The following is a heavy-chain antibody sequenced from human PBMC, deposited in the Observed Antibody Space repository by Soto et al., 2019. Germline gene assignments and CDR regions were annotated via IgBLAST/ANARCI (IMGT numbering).Heavy chain of an antibody. CDR2: ISAYNANT. V-gene: IGHV1-18*01. CDR1: GYTFTSYG. Sequence: ASVKVSCKASGYTFTSYGISWVRQAPGQGLEWMGWISAYNANTNYAQKLQGRVTMTTDTSTSTSYMELRSLRSDDTAVYFCARDRLGATGDYWGQGTLVTVSA. CDR3: ARDRLGATGDY. D-gene: IGHD1-26*01. J-gene: IGHJ4*02.